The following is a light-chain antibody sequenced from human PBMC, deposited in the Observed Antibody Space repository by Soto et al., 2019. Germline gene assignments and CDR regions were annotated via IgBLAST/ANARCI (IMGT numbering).Light chain of an antibody. J-gene: IGLJ1*01. V-gene: IGLV2-8*01. CDR1: SSDVGGYNY. Sequence: SALTQPPSASGSPGQSVTISCTGTSSDVGGYNYVSWYQQHPGKAPKLMIYEVSKRPSGVPDRFSGSKSGNTASLTVSGLQAEDEADYYCSSYAGSNNPYVFGTGTKV. CDR2: EVS. CDR3: SSYAGSNNPYV.